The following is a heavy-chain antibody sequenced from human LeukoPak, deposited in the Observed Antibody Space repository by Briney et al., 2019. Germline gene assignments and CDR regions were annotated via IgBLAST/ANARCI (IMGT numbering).Heavy chain of an antibody. Sequence: GASVKVSCKASGGTFSSYAISWVRQAPGQGLEWMGRIIPIFGTANYAQKFQGRVTITTDESTSTAYMELSSLRSEGTAVYYCASRYYYDSSGYYGAFDIWGQGTMVTVSS. V-gene: IGHV1-69*05. D-gene: IGHD3-22*01. CDR2: IIPIFGTA. J-gene: IGHJ3*02. CDR1: GGTFSSYA. CDR3: ASRYYYDSSGYYGAFDI.